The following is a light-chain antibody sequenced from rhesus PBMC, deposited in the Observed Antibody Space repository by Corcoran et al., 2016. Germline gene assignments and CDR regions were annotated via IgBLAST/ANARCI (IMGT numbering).Light chain of an antibody. CDR2: AAS. CDR3: QHSYDTPFT. Sequence: DIQMTQSPSSLSASVGDRVTITCRASENVNNYLHWYQQKPRKAPKLLIYAASTLQSGVPSRFSGSGSGTNYTFTISSLQPEDVATYYCQHSYDTPFTFGPGTKLDIK. J-gene: IGKJ3*01. V-gene: IGKV1-74*01. CDR1: ENVNNY.